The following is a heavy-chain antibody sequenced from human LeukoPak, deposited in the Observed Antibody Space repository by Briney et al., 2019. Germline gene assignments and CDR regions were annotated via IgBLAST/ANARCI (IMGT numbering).Heavy chain of an antibody. CDR1: GDTFGNAG. CDR3: AKATYGSLYYYFGLDV. Sequence: GSSVKVSCKASGDTFGNAGIGWVRQAPGQGLEWMGGIIPRGGETNFAQTFKDRVTFTADESTNTAYLELSSLRPEDTAVYFCAKATYGSLYYYFGLDVWGQGTKLTVSS. CDR2: IIPRGGET. D-gene: IGHD3/OR15-3a*01. V-gene: IGHV1-69*01. J-gene: IGHJ6*02.